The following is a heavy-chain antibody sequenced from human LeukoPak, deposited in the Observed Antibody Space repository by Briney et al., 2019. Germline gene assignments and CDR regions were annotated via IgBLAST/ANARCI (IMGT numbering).Heavy chain of an antibody. V-gene: IGHV3-23*01. Sequence: GGTLRLSCAASGFTFSSYGMSWVRQAPGKGLEWVSAISGTGGTTYYADSVKGRFTISRDNSKNTLYLQMNSLRAEDTAVYYCAKDLEGYYYGSGSYYDFDYWGQGTLVTVSS. CDR3: AKDLEGYYYGSGSYYDFDY. CDR2: ISGTGGTT. J-gene: IGHJ4*02. D-gene: IGHD3-10*01. CDR1: GFTFSSYG.